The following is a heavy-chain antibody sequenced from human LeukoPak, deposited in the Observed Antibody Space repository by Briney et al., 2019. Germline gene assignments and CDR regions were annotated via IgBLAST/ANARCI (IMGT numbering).Heavy chain of an antibody. CDR1: GGSISSGSYY. Sequence: PSETLSLTCTVSGGSISSGSYYWSWIRQPAGKGLEWIGHIYSNGSTNYNPSLKSRVTISVDKSKNQFSLKLSSVTAADTAVYYCASSIGVWGQGALVTVSS. J-gene: IGHJ4*02. CDR2: IYSNGST. D-gene: IGHD2-8*01. V-gene: IGHV4-61*09. CDR3: ASSIGV.